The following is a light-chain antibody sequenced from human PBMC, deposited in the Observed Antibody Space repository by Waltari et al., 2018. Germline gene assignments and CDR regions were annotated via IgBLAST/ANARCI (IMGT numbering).Light chain of an antibody. CDR2: RNN. V-gene: IGLV1-47*01. J-gene: IGLJ2*01. CDR3: AVWDDSLTGQVI. Sequence: QSVLTQPPSASGTPGQRVTIPCSGRSSNLGTYYVYWYHQLPGTAPKLLIYRNNQRPAGVPDRFSGSKSGTSASLAISGLRSEDEADYYCAVWDDSLTGQVIFGGGTKLTVL. CDR1: SSNLGTYY.